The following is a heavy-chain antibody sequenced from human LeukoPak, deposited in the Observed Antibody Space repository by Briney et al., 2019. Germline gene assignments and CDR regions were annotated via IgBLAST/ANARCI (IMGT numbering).Heavy chain of an antibody. CDR3: ARRESSGSIDY. J-gene: IGHJ4*02. Sequence: GASLKISCKCSGYSFPNYWIGWVRQVPGKGLEWMGIIYPRDSDTRYSPSFQGQVTISADKSISAAYLQWSSLKASDTAMYYCARRESSGSIDYWGQGTLVTVSS. CDR2: IYPRDSDT. D-gene: IGHD6-19*01. CDR1: GYSFPNYW. V-gene: IGHV5-51*01.